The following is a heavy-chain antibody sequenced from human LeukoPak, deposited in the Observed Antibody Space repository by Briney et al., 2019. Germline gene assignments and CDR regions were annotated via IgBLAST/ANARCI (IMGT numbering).Heavy chain of an antibody. CDR1: GGSISSYY. CDR2: IYYSGST. V-gene: IGHV4-59*01. Sequence: SETLSLTCTVSGGSISSYYWSWIRQPLGKGLEWIGYIYYSGSTNYNPSLKSRVTISVDTSKNQFSLKLSSVTAADTAVYYCARGGYCSSTSCYESIAARADAFDIWGQGTMVTVSS. CDR3: ARGGYCSSTSCYESIAARADAFDI. D-gene: IGHD2-2*01. J-gene: IGHJ3*02.